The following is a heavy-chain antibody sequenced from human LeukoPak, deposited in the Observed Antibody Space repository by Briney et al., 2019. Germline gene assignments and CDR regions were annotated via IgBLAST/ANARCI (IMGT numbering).Heavy chain of an antibody. CDR3: ARDLSLTGYYLDY. V-gene: IGHV3-48*01. CDR1: GFTSISYS. D-gene: IGHD3-9*01. Sequence: GGSLRLSCAASGFTSISYSMHWVRQAPGQGLEWVSYISSSSSTIYYGDSVKGRFTISRDNAKNSLYLQMNSLRAEDTAVYYCARDLSLTGYYLDYWGQGTLVTVSS. J-gene: IGHJ4*02. CDR2: ISSSSSTI.